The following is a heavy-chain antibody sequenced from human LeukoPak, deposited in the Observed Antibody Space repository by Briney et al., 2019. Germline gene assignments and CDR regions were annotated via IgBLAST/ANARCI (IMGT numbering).Heavy chain of an antibody. Sequence: GESLKISCKGSGYSFTRYWIGGVRQMPGKGLEWMGIMYPGDSDTRYSPSFRGQVTISADKSISTAYLQWSSLKASDTAMYYGARQRTYHYHSSGYYYDVFDMWGQGTMVTVSS. CDR3: ARQRTYHYHSSGYYYDVFDM. CDR1: GYSFTRYW. J-gene: IGHJ3*02. CDR2: MYPGDSDT. V-gene: IGHV5-51*01. D-gene: IGHD3-22*01.